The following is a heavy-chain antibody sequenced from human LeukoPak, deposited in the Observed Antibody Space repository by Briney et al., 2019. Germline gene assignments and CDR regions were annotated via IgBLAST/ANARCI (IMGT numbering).Heavy chain of an antibody. CDR3: ARDEYQLLHYYYYYGMDV. Sequence: ASVTVSCKASGGTFISYAISWVRQAPGQGLEWMGWINPNSGGTNYTQKFQGRVTMTRDTSISTAYMELSRLRSDDTAVYYCARDEYQLLHYYYYYGMDVWGQGTTVTVSS. D-gene: IGHD2-2*01. CDR1: GGTFISYA. J-gene: IGHJ6*02. CDR2: INPNSGGT. V-gene: IGHV1-2*02.